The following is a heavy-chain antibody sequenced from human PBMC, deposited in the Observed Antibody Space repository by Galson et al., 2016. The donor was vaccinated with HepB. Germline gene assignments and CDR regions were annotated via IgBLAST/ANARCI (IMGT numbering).Heavy chain of an antibody. Sequence: SVKVSCKASGFTFTSSAVQWVRQARGQRLEWIGWIVVGSGNTNYAQKFQERVTITRDMSTSTTYMELSSLRSEDTAVYYCAAESSEDRANFDYWGQGTLVTVSS. V-gene: IGHV1-58*01. CDR3: AAESSEDRANFDY. CDR2: IVVGSGNT. CDR1: GFTFTSSA. J-gene: IGHJ4*02. D-gene: IGHD1-26*01.